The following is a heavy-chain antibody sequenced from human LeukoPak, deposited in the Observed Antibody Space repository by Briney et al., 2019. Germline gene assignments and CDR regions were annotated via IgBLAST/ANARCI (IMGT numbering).Heavy chain of an antibody. D-gene: IGHD2-2*01. V-gene: IGHV1-69*05. Sequence: ASVKVSCKASGYTFTGYYMRWVRQAPGQGLEWMGWIIPIFGTANYAQKFQGRVTITTDESTSTAYMELSSLRSEDTAVYYCASSSTSYPWGQGTLVTVSS. J-gene: IGHJ5*02. CDR1: GYTFTGYY. CDR2: IIPIFGTA. CDR3: ASSSTSYP.